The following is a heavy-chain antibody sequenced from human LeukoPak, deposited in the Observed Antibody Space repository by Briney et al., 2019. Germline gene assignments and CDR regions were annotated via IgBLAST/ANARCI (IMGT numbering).Heavy chain of an antibody. CDR3: ARGLYGSGSYEDY. Sequence: PGGSLRLSCAASGFTFSSYWMTWVRQAPGKGLEWVANIKQDGSEKYYVDSVKGRFTISRDNAKNSMYLEMNSLGAEDTAVYYCARGLYGSGSYEDYWGQGTLVTVSS. V-gene: IGHV3-7*01. CDR2: IKQDGSEK. D-gene: IGHD3-10*01. J-gene: IGHJ4*02. CDR1: GFTFSSYW.